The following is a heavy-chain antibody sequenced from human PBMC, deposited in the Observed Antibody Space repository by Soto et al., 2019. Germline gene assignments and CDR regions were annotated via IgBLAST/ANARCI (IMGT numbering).Heavy chain of an antibody. J-gene: IGHJ4*02. CDR2: ISAYNGNT. D-gene: IGHD6-13*01. Sequence: QVQLVQSGAEVKKPGASVKVSCKASGYTFTSYGISWVRQAPGQGLEWMGWISAYNGNTKYAQKFQGRVTMTTDTSTSTVYTEVRRLRSDDSAVYYLARDAAAGLKDYWGQGILVTVSS. CDR3: ARDAAAGLKDY. CDR1: GYTFTSYG. V-gene: IGHV1-18*01.